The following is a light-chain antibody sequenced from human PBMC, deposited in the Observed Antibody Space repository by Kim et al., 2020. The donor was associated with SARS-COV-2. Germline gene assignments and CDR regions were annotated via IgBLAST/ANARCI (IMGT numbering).Light chain of an antibody. J-gene: IGLJ2*01. CDR2: QDD. V-gene: IGLV3-1*01. CDR3: QAWDSSTAVV. Sequence: VSPGHTPRTPCSGDKLGDKYTSWYQQKPGQSPVLVMYQDDNRPSGIPERFSGSSSGNTATLTTSGTQALDEADYYCQAWDSSTAVVFGGGTQLTVL. CDR1: KLGDKY.